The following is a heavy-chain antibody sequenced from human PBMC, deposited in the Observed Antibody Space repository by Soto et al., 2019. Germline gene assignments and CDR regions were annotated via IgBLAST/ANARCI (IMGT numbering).Heavy chain of an antibody. V-gene: IGHV4-61*01. CDR2: IYSGGST. D-gene: IGHD2-2*01. CDR1: GGFVNSDTHS. Sequence: SETLSLTCTVSGGFVNSDTHSWSWIRQTPGKRLEWIGFIYSGGSTKNPSLRSRVTMSVDTSKNQFSLKLRSVIVADTAAYHCAXFVRSCSATTCSTRADVWGQGITVTVSS. J-gene: IGHJ6*02. CDR3: AXFVRSCSATTCSTRADV.